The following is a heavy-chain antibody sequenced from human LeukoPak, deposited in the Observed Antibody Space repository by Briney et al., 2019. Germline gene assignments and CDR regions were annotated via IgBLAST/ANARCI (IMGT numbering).Heavy chain of an antibody. CDR2: IDSDESIT. Sequence: GGSLRLSCEASGFTFSSFRMHWVRQDPGRGLVWVSRIDSDESITDYADSVKGRFTISRDNARNTLYLQMDSLRVEDTAVYYCVTQFDYWGQGTLVTVSS. CDR3: VTQFDY. J-gene: IGHJ4*02. V-gene: IGHV3-74*01. CDR1: GFTFSSFR.